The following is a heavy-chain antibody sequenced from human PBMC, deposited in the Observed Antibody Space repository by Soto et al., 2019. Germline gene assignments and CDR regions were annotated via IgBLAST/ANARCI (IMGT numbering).Heavy chain of an antibody. V-gene: IGHV3-74*03. J-gene: IGHJ4*02. CDR2: INSDESSI. CDR1: GFTFSSYW. CDR3: AREYSSSRYFDY. D-gene: IGHD6-6*01. Sequence: EVQLVESGGGLVQPGGSLRLSCAVSGFTFSSYWFHWIRQAPGKGLVWVSRINSDESSIAYADSVKGRYTISRDNAKNTLYLQMNSLRAEDTAVYYCAREYSSSRYFDYWGQGTLVTVSS.